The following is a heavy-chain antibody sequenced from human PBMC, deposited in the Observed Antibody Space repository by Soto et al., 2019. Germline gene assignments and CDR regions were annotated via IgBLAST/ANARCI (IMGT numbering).Heavy chain of an antibody. CDR3: AARVGSSPLYYYGVDV. V-gene: IGHV5-51*01. D-gene: IGHD3-10*01. J-gene: IGHJ6*02. CDR1: GYSFSTYW. Sequence: PGESLKISCKASGYSFSTYWIGWVRQMPGKGLEWMGIIDPSGSDTRYSPPFQGQVIISADKSISTAYLQWSSLKASDTAMYYCAARVGSSPLYYYGVDVWGHGTTVTVSS. CDR2: IDPSGSDT.